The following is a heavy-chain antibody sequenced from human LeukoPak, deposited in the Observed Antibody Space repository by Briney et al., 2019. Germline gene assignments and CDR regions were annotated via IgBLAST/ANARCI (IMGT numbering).Heavy chain of an antibody. CDR1: NFPFRSYG. V-gene: IGHV1-18*01. J-gene: IGHJ4*02. Sequence: ASVKVSCTTSNFPFRSYGITWVRQAPGLGLEWMGWISPYNGNTNYTQKFQGRLTLTTDTSTDTAYMELRTLRSDDTALYFCARRNPRRGNDYWGQGTLVTASS. CDR2: ISPYNGNT. D-gene: IGHD3-16*01. CDR3: ARRNPRRGNDY.